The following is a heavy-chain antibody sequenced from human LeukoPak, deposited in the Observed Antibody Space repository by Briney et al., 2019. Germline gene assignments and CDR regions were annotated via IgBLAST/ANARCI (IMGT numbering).Heavy chain of an antibody. Sequence: GGSLRLSGAASGFTFSSYAMHWVRQAPGKGLEWVAVISYDGSNKYYADSVKGRFTISRDNSKNTLYLQMNSLRAEDTAVYYCARGTRRSIAAAVNYWGQGTLVTVSS. V-gene: IGHV3-30*01. CDR3: ARGTRRSIAAAVNY. CDR2: ISYDGSNK. D-gene: IGHD6-13*01. J-gene: IGHJ4*02. CDR1: GFTFSSYA.